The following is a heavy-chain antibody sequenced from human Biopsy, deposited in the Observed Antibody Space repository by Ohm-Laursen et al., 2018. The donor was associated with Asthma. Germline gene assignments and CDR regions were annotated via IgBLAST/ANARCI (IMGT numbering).Heavy chain of an antibody. D-gene: IGHD3-10*01. CDR1: GGTFSSYS. Sequence: SVKVSSTASGGTFSSYSVSWVRQAPGQGLEWLGGIIPIFGTANYAQKFQGRVTFTADESTSTAYMELSSLRSEDTAVYYCARHPYVDGSDNYYYRGNDYYLGMDVWGQGTTVTVSS. J-gene: IGHJ6*02. CDR3: ARHPYVDGSDNYYYRGNDYYLGMDV. V-gene: IGHV1-69*13. CDR2: IIPIFGTA.